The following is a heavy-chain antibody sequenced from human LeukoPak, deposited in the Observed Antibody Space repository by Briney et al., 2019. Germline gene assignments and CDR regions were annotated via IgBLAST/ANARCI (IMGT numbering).Heavy chain of an antibody. V-gene: IGHV4-30-2*01. J-gene: IGHJ5*02. CDR2: IYHSGST. Sequence: PSETLSLTCTVSGGSISSGGYYWSWIRQPPGKGLEWIGYIYHSGSTYYNPSLKSRVTISVDRSKNQFSLKLSSVTAADAAVYYCARVSYRLGSGFDPWGQGTLVTVSS. D-gene: IGHD5/OR15-5a*01. CDR1: GGSISSGGYY. CDR3: ARVSYRLGSGFDP.